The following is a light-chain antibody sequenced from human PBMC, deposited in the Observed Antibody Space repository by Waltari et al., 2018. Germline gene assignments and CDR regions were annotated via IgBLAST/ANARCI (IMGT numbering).Light chain of an antibody. Sequence: DIQMTQSPSSLSASAGDRDIITCHASHDITKYLRLYQQRAGKSPNLLSYDSTNSQTGVPSTFCGSGSGKNSAYTSSSLPPRSIATYYCQQYHNLPSTSSEGTR. V-gene: IGKV1-33*01. CDR3: QQYHNLPST. CDR1: HDITKY. J-gene: IGKJ5*01. CDR2: DST.